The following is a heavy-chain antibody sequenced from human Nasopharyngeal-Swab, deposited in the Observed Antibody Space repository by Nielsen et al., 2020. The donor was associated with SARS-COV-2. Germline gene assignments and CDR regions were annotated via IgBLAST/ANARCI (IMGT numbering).Heavy chain of an antibody. J-gene: IGHJ4*02. CDR1: GCSISSGGYY. D-gene: IGHD3-22*01. V-gene: IGHV4-31*03. Sequence: SETLSLTCTVSGCSISSGGYYGIWIRQHPGKGLEWIGYIYYSGRTYYNPSLKSRVTISVDTSKNQFSLKLSSVTAADTAVYYCARAGFNYYDSSGYFDYWGQGTLVTVSS. CDR3: ARAGFNYYDSSGYFDY. CDR2: IYYSGRT.